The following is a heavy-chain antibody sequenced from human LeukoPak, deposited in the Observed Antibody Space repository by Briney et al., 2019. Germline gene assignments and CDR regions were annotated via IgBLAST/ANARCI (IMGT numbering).Heavy chain of an antibody. CDR2: ISGSGGST. J-gene: IGHJ4*02. Sequence: GGSLRLSCAASGFTFSNYAMSWVRQAPGKGLEWVSIISGSGGSTYYADSVKGRFTISRDNSKNTLYLQMNSLRAEDTAVYFCASGELDSLYYFDYWGQGTLVTVSS. CDR1: GFTFSNYA. V-gene: IGHV3-23*01. CDR3: ASGELDSLYYFDY. D-gene: IGHD1-1*01.